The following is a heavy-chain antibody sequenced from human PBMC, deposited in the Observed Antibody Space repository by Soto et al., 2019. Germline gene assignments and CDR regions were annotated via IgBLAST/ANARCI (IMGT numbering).Heavy chain of an antibody. CDR1: GGTFSSYT. V-gene: IGHV1-69*02. Sequence: GASVKVSCKASGGTFSSYTISWVRQAPGQGLEWMGRIIPILGITNYAQKFQGRVTITADKSTSTAYMELSSLRSEDTAVYFCAAGFVLRFLEWLPQTDYWGQGTLVTVSS. CDR3: AAGFVLRFLEWLPQTDY. CDR2: IIPILGIT. D-gene: IGHD3-3*01. J-gene: IGHJ4*02.